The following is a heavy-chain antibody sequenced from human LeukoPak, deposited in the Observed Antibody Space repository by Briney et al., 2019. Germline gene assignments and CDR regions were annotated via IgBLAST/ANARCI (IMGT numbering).Heavy chain of an antibody. J-gene: IGHJ4*02. V-gene: IGHV3-48*01. CDR1: GFTFGDHI. CDR2: VSGSGSTV. Sequence: PGGSLRLSCAASGFTFGDHIMNWVRQLPGKRLEWVAYVSGSGSTVYYADSVKGRFTVSRDNGKSSLYLQMNSLSVEDTALYYCVRQFASWGQGTLVTVSS. CDR3: VRQFAS.